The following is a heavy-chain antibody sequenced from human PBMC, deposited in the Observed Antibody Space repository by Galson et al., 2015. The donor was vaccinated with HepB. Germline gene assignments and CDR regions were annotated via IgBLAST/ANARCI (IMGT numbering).Heavy chain of an antibody. Sequence: SLRLSCAASGFTFSGYAMHWVRQAPGKGLEWVAVISYDGSNKYYADSVKGRFTISRDDSKNTLYLQMNSLRAEDTAVYYCAKDISAAGKPLDYWGQGTLVTVSS. CDR3: AKDISAAGKPLDY. CDR1: GFTFSGYA. CDR2: ISYDGSNK. D-gene: IGHD6-13*01. V-gene: IGHV3-30*18. J-gene: IGHJ4*02.